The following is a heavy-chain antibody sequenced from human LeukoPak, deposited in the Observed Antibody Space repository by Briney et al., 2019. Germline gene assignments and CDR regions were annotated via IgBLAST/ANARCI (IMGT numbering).Heavy chain of an antibody. Sequence: SETLSLTCAVSGGSISSGGYSWSWIRQPPGKGLEWIGYIYHSGSTYYNPSLKSRVTISVDTSKNQFSLKLSSVTAADTAVYYCARSIAVAGYYYYYGMDVWGQGTTVTVSS. CDR1: GGSISSGGYS. V-gene: IGHV4-30-2*02. CDR3: ARSIAVAGYYYYYGMDV. D-gene: IGHD6-19*01. J-gene: IGHJ6*02. CDR2: IYHSGST.